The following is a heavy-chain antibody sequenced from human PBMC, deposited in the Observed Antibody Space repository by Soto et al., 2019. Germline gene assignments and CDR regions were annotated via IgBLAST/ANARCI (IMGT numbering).Heavy chain of an antibody. CDR1: GGSLGSSSYY. Sequence: SETLSLTCTVSGGSLGSSSYYWGWIRQSPGKGLEWIGNIYYSGNTFYNPSLKSRVTISVDTSKNQFYLHLSSVTAADTSIFYCASIAAPGTTHFDFWGQGTLVTVSS. D-gene: IGHD6-13*01. CDR3: ASIAAPGTTHFDF. V-gene: IGHV4-39*01. CDR2: IYYSGNT. J-gene: IGHJ4*02.